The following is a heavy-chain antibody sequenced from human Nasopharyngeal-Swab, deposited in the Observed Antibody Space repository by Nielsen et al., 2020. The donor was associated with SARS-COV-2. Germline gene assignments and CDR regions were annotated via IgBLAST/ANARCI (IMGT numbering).Heavy chain of an antibody. V-gene: IGHV3-9*01. CDR2: ISWNSGSI. CDR1: GFTFDDYA. D-gene: IGHD6-19*01. Sequence: SLRLSCAASGFTFDDYAMHWVRQAPGKGLEWVSGISWNSGSIGYADSVKGRFTISRDNAKNSLYPQMNSLRAEDTAVYYCARVPPIAVAGKGVDVWGQGTTVTVSS. J-gene: IGHJ6*02. CDR3: ARVPPIAVAGKGVDV.